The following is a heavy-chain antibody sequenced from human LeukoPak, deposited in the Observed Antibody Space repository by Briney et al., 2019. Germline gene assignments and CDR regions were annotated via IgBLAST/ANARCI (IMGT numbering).Heavy chain of an antibody. V-gene: IGHV3-30*18. CDR1: GFTFSSYW. CDR3: AKDRSPTGSYYGMDV. D-gene: IGHD1-1*01. CDR2: ISNDGSKK. J-gene: IGHJ6*02. Sequence: PGGSLRLSCAASGFTFSSYWMHWVRQAPGKGLEWVAVISNDGSKKFYIDSVKGRFTVSSDKSTDTLYLQMNSLRPEDTAVYYCAKDRSPTGSYYGMDVWGQGTTVIVSS.